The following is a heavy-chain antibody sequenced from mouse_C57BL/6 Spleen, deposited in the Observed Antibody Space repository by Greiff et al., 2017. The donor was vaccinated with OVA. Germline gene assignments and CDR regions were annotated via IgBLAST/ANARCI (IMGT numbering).Heavy chain of an antibody. CDR2: IYPGDGDT. CDR3: ARGNGYAMDY. Sequence: QVQLKQSGPELVKPGASVKISCKASGYAFSSSWMNWVKQRPGKGLEWIGRIYPGDGDTNYNGKFKGKATLTADKSSSTAYMQLSSLTSEDSAVYFCARGNGYAMDYWGQGTSVTVSS. V-gene: IGHV1-82*01. CDR1: GYAFSSSW. J-gene: IGHJ4*01. D-gene: IGHD1-1*02.